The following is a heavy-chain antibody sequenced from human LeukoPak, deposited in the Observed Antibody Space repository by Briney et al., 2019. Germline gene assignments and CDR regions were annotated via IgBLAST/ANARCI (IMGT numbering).Heavy chain of an antibody. CDR1: GFTFGDYA. D-gene: IGHD3-3*01. J-gene: IGHJ4*02. CDR3: AGAYDFWSGYPYYFDY. V-gene: IGHV3-21*01. CDR2: ISSSSSYI. Sequence: GGSLRLSCTASGFTFGDYAMNWVRQAPGKGLEWVSSISSSSSYIYYADSVKGRFTISRDNAKNSLYLQMNSLRAEDTAVYYCAGAYDFWSGYPYYFDYWGQGTLVTVSS.